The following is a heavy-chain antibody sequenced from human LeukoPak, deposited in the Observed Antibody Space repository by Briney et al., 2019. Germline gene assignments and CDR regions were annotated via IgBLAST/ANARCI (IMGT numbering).Heavy chain of an antibody. CDR3: ARITYDFWSGYYMPDDP. CDR2: ISIYNGDT. V-gene: IGHV1-18*01. CDR1: GYTFTNYG. Sequence: ASVKVSCKASGYTFTNYGISWVRQAPGQGLEWMGWISIYNGDTDYAQKLRGRVTMTTDTSTSTAYMELRSLRSDDTAVYYCARITYDFWSGYYMPDDPWGQGTLVTVSS. D-gene: IGHD3-3*01. J-gene: IGHJ5*02.